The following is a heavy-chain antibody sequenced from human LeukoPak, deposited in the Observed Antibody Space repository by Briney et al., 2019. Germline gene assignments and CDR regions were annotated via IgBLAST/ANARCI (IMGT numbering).Heavy chain of an antibody. CDR1: GYTFTTYD. CDR2: MNPSSGDT. J-gene: IGHJ4*02. Sequence: ASVKVSCKASGYTFTTYDMTWVRQATGQGLEWMGWMNPSSGDTAYAQKFQDRVTMTRDTSISTAYMELSSLESEDTAIYYCARGLGDYNTDWFPVSGYWGQGTLVTVSS. V-gene: IGHV1-8*01. CDR3: ARGLGDYNTDWFPVSGY. D-gene: IGHD3-9*01.